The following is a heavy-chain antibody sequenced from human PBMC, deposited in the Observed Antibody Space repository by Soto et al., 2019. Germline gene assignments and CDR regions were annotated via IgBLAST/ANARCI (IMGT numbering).Heavy chain of an antibody. Sequence: ASVKVSCKASGYTFTTYAMHWVRQAPGQRLEWMGWINPGSGNTKYSQNFQGRVTITRDTSASTAYMELSSLRSEDTAVYYCARENDLVLVLAATVHYYYSIDVLPQATPFP. CDR2: INPGSGNT. J-gene: IGHJ6*02. D-gene: IGHD2-2*01. CDR1: GYTFTTYA. CDR3: ARENDLVLVLAATVHYYYSIDV. V-gene: IGHV1-3*01.